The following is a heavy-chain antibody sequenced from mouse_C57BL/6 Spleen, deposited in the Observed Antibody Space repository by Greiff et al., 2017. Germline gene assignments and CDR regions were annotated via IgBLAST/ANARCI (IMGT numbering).Heavy chain of an antibody. V-gene: IGHV5-17*01. CDR2: ISSGSSTI. Sequence: EVHLVESGGGLVKPGGSLKLSCAASGFTFSDYGMHWVRQAPEKGLEWVAYISSGSSTIYYADTVKGRFTISRDNAKNTLFLQMTSLRSEDTAMYYCARGRDSSWFAYWGQGTLVTVSA. CDR3: ARGRDSSWFAY. D-gene: IGHD3-3*01. CDR1: GFTFSDYG. J-gene: IGHJ3*01.